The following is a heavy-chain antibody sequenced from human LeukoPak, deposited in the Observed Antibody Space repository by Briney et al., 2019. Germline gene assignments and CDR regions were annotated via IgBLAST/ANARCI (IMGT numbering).Heavy chain of an antibody. J-gene: IGHJ4*01. CDR2: INPIRGGT. CDR1: GYTFTDYY. D-gene: IGHD5-12*01. Sequence: GASVKVSCKASGYTFTDYYMHWVRQARGQGLEWMGWINPIRGGTNFAQNFLGRVSMSRDTSISTAYLDMYSLTFDDTAVFYCARGGYNCFDPFDYWGHGTLVTVSS. CDR3: ARGGYNCFDPFDY. V-gene: IGHV1-2*02.